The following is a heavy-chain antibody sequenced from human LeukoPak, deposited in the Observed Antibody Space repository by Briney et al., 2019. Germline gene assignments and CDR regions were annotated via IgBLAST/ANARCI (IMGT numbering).Heavy chain of an antibody. J-gene: IGHJ4*02. CDR3: ARDRAGFDY. CDR2: IKQDGSEK. Sequence: PGGSLRLSCAASGFTFSSHWMSWVRQAPGKGLEWVANIKQDGSEKYYVDPVKGRFTISRDNAKNSLYLQMNSLRAEDTAVYYCARDRAGFDYWGQGALVTVSS. CDR1: GFTFSSHW. V-gene: IGHV3-7*01.